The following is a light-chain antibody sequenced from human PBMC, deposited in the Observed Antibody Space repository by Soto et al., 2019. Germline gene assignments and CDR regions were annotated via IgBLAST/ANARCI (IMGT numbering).Light chain of an antibody. Sequence: EIVMTQSPATLSVSPGERATLSCRASQSVGSSLAWYQQEPGQAPRLLIYGASTRATGIPARFSGSGSGTEFTLTISSLQSEDFAVYYCQQYDDWPPWTFGQGTKVDIK. V-gene: IGKV3-15*01. CDR3: QQYDDWPPWT. J-gene: IGKJ1*01. CDR1: QSVGSS. CDR2: GAS.